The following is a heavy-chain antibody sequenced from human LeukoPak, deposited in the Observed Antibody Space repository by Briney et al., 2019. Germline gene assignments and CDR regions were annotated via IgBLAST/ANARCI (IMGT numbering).Heavy chain of an antibody. D-gene: IGHD3-3*01. CDR2: INAYNGNT. V-gene: IGHV1-18*01. CDR1: GYTFTSYG. J-gene: IGHJ4*02. CDR3: ARDPPYYDFWSGYYTIFDY. Sequence: GASVKVSCKASGYTFTSYGISWVRQAPGQGLEWMGWINAYNGNTNYAQKLQGRVTMTTDTSTSTAYMELRSLRSDDTAVYYCARDPPYYDFWSGYYTIFDYWGQGTLVTVSS.